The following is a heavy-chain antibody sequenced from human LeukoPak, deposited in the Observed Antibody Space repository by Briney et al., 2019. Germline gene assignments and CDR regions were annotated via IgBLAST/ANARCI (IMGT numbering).Heavy chain of an antibody. J-gene: IGHJ4*02. Sequence: APVKVSCEASGGTFSSYAISWVRQAPGQGLEWMGGIIPIFGTANYAQKFQGRVTITTDESTSTAYMELSSLRSEDTAVYYCAVGDEWELQDYWGQETLVTVSS. CDR1: GGTFSSYA. CDR2: IIPIFGTA. D-gene: IGHD1-26*01. V-gene: IGHV1-69*05. CDR3: AVGDEWELQDY.